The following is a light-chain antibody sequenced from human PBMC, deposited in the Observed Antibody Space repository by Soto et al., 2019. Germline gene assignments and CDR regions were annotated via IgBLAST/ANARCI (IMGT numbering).Light chain of an antibody. CDR1: SGSVSTSYY. J-gene: IGLJ3*02. CDR3: VLYMGSGISV. CDR2: STN. Sequence: QTVVTQEPSFSVSPGGTVTLTCGLSSGSVSTSYYASWYQQTPGQAPRTLIYSTNTRSSGVPDRFSGSILGNKAALTITGAHADDESDYYCVLYMGSGISVFGGGTKVTVL. V-gene: IGLV8-61*01.